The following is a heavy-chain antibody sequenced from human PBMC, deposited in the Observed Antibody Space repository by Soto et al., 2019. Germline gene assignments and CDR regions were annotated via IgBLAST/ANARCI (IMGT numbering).Heavy chain of an antibody. D-gene: IGHD3-10*01. CDR3: ARGMYYYGSGIPFDY. CDR2: IYYSGST. V-gene: IGHV4-59*01. J-gene: IGHJ4*02. CDR1: GGSISSYY. Sequence: PSETLSLTCTDSGGSISSYYWSWIRQPPGKGLEWIGYIYYSGSTNYNPSLKSRVTISVDTSKNQFSLKLSSVTAADTAVYYCARGMYYYGSGIPFDYWGQGTLVTVSS.